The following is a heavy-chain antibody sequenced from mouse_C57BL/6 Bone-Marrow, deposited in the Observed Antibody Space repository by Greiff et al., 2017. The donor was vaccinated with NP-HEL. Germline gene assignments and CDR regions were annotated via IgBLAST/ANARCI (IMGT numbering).Heavy chain of an antibody. J-gene: IGHJ4*01. Sequence: QVQLQQSGAELVRPGASVKVSCKASGFNITNYFIHWVKQRPGQGLEWIGGINPGSGGTNYDEKFQGKATITADKSSSTAYLQLSSLTSEDSAVYFCATYGSSYEGAMDYWGQGTSVTVSS. CDR1: GFNITNYF. CDR2: INPGSGGT. CDR3: ATYGSSYEGAMDY. D-gene: IGHD1-1*01. V-gene: IGHV1-54*01.